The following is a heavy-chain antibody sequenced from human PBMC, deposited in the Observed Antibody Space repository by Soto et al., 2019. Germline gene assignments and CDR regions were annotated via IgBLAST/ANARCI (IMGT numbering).Heavy chain of an antibody. CDR2: INVHNGDT. Sequence: QVQVVQSGAEVKKPGASVRVSCKPSAYNLAGDGFTWVRQAPGQGLEWMGWINVHNGDTNYAQKFQDRFSLTTDTFTRTVYMELTNLRSDDTAVYYCARRGNPYMDVWGQGTRVIVSS. J-gene: IGHJ6*02. V-gene: IGHV1-18*01. CDR3: ARRGNPYMDV. CDR1: AYNLAGDG.